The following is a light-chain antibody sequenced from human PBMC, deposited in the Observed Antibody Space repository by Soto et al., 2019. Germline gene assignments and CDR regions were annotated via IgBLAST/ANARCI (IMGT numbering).Light chain of an antibody. J-gene: IGKJ1*01. Sequence: AIQMTQSPSSLSASVGDRVTITCRASQGIRTELGWYQQKPGKAPKLLIYGASTLHGGVPSRFSGSGSGTEFTLTISSLQPDDLATYYCQQYNSFWTFGQGTKVDIK. CDR2: GAS. CDR3: QQYNSFWT. CDR1: QGIRTE. V-gene: IGKV1-6*02.